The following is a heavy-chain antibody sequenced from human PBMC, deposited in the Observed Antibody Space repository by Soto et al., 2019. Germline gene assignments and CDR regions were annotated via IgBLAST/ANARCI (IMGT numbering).Heavy chain of an antibody. CDR1: GYTFTSYY. Sequence: QVQLVQSGAEVKKPGASVKVSCKASGYTFTSYYMHWVRQAPGQGLEWMGIINPSGGSTSYAQKFQGRVTMTRDTSTSTVYMELSSLRSEDTAVYYCASSVRGGDYNRRIVNGGFQHWGQGTLVTVSS. V-gene: IGHV1-46*01. CDR2: INPSGGST. J-gene: IGHJ1*01. CDR3: ASSVRGGDYNRRIVNGGFQH. D-gene: IGHD4-17*01.